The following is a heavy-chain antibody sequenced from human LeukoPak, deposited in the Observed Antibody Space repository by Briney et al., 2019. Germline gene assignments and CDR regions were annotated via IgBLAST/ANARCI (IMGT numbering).Heavy chain of an antibody. V-gene: IGHV1-2*02. D-gene: IGHD2-15*01. J-gene: IGHJ4*02. CDR3: ARGIVVVVADIDY. CDR2: INPNSGGT. CDR1: GYTFTGYY. Sequence: ASVKVSCKASGYTFTGYYMHWVRQAPGQGLERMGWINPNSGGTNYAQKFQGRVTMTRDTSISTAYMELGRLRSDDTAVYYCARGIVVVVADIDYWGQGTLVTVSS.